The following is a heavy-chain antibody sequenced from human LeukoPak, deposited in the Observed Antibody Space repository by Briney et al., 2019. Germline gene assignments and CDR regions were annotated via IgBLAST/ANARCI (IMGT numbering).Heavy chain of an antibody. J-gene: IGHJ5*02. CDR2: INHSGST. CDR3: AREPRYCSSTSCYEGEWFDP. D-gene: IGHD2-2*01. Sequence: PSETLSLTCAVYGGSFSGCYWSWIRQPPGKGLEWIGEINHSGSTNYNPSLKSRVTMSVDTSKNQFSLKLSSVTAADTAVYYCAREPRYCSSTSCYEGEWFDPWGQGTLVTVSS. CDR1: GGSFSGCY. V-gene: IGHV4-34*01.